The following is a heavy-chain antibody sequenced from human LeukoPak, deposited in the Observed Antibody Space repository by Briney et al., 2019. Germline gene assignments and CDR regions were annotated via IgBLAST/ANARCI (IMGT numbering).Heavy chain of an antibody. J-gene: IGHJ3*02. D-gene: IGHD2-15*01. CDR2: FYTSGTT. Sequence: SQTLSLTCTVSGVSISSDSYYWSWIRQPAGKGLEWIGRFYTSGTTNYNPSLKSRVTISVDTSKNQFSLKLRSVTAADTALYHCARSELSCSGGSCPTRYAFDIWGQGTVVTASS. V-gene: IGHV4-61*02. CDR1: GVSISSDSYY. CDR3: ARSELSCSGGSCPTRYAFDI.